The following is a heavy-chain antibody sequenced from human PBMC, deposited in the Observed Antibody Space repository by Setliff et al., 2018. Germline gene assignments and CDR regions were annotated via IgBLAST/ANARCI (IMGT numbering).Heavy chain of an antibody. CDR3: ARMGAYDPYFFDS. D-gene: IGHD5-12*01. V-gene: IGHV3-11*04. J-gene: IGHJ4*02. Sequence: GGSLRLSCAASEFIFTDYYMSWIRQAPGKGLEWVSYISGRTDTKYYADSVKGRFTISRDNAKNSLYLQMNSLRAGDTAVYYCARMGAYDPYFFDSWGQGTLVTVSS. CDR2: ISGRTDTK. CDR1: EFIFTDYY.